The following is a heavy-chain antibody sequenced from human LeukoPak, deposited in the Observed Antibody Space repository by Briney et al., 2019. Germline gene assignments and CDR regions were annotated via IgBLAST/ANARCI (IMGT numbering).Heavy chain of an antibody. CDR2: IKLDGSEK. V-gene: IGHV3-7*01. Sequence: GGSLRLSCAVSGFTLSGYWMSWVRQAPGKGLDWVANIKLDGSEKYYVDSVKGRFTIPRDNAKNSLYLHMNSLTAEDTAVYYCARDVGTWLDPWGQGTLVTVSS. D-gene: IGHD1-1*01. J-gene: IGHJ5*02. CDR3: ARDVGTWLDP. CDR1: GFTLSGYW.